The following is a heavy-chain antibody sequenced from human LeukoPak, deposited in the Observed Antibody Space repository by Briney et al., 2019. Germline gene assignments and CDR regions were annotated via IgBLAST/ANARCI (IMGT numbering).Heavy chain of an antibody. CDR3: ARELGAVADRGRMDV. J-gene: IGHJ6*04. Sequence: HPGGSLRLSCAASGFTFSSYEMNWVRQAPGKGLEWVSYISSSGRATYYADSVKGRFTNSRDNAKKSLYLQMNSLRAEDTAVYYCARELGAVADRGRMDVWGKGTTVTISS. V-gene: IGHV3-48*03. D-gene: IGHD6-19*01. CDR1: GFTFSSYE. CDR2: ISSSGRAT.